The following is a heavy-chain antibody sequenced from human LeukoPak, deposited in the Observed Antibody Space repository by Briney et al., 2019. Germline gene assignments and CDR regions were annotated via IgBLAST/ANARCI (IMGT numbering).Heavy chain of an antibody. Sequence: ASVKVSCTASGYTFTGYYMHWVRQAPGQGLEWMGWINPNSGGTNYAQKFQGRVTMTRDTSISTAYMELGRLRSDDTAVYYCARDRGYCSSTSCPRRNWFDPWGQGTLVTVSS. CDR2: INPNSGGT. J-gene: IGHJ5*02. D-gene: IGHD2-2*01. CDR3: ARDRGYCSSTSCPRRNWFDP. CDR1: GYTFTGYY. V-gene: IGHV1-2*02.